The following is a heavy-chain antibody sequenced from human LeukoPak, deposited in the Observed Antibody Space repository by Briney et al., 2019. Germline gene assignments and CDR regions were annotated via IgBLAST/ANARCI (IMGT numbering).Heavy chain of an antibody. Sequence: GSSVKVSCKASGGTLSSYAISWVRQAPGQGLEWMGGIIPIFGTANYAQKFQGRVTITADESTSTAYMELSSLRSEDTAVYYCARGTPPSNYFDYWGQGTLVTVSS. J-gene: IGHJ4*02. V-gene: IGHV1-69*01. CDR3: ARGTPPSNYFDY. CDR1: GGTLSSYA. CDR2: IIPIFGTA. D-gene: IGHD2-15*01.